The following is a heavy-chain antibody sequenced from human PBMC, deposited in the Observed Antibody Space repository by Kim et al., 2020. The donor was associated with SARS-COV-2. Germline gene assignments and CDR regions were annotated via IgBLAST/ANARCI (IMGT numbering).Heavy chain of an antibody. CDR2: IYPGDSDT. D-gene: IGHD5-12*01. CDR3: ARHYSGWPAHIDY. Sequence: GESLKISCKASGYRFTHSWIGWVRQMPGKGLEWMGVIYPGDSDTKYGPSFQGQISISADKSLNTVYLQWSSLGASDNAIYYCARHYSGWPAHIDYWGQGTLVTASS. V-gene: IGHV5-51*01. CDR1: GYRFTHSW. J-gene: IGHJ4*02.